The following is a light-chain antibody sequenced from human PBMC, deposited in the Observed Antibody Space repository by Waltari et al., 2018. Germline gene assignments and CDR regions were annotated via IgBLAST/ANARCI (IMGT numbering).Light chain of an antibody. J-gene: IGKJ1*01. CDR2: WAS. Sequence: DIVMTQSPDSLAVSLGERATFNCKSSQSVLYSSNNKNYLAWYQQKPGQPPKLLIYWASIRESGVPDRFSGSGSGTDFTLTISSLQAEDVAVYYCQQYYTSPWTFGQGTEVEIK. CDR3: QQYYTSPWT. V-gene: IGKV4-1*01. CDR1: QSVLYSSNNKNY.